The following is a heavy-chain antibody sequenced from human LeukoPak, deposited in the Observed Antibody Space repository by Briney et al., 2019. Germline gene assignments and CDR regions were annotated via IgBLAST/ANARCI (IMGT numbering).Heavy chain of an antibody. V-gene: IGHV3-74*01. CDR1: LFTFSRYW. CDR3: ARGATYYYDSSGYYFY. D-gene: IGHD3-22*01. CDR2: SNSDGSST. J-gene: IGHJ4*02. Sequence: GGSLRLTRPTTLFTFSRYWMHWVRHTPQMRQVGVSPSNSDGSSTSYADSVKGQFTISRDNAKNTLYLQMNSLRAEDTAVYYCARGATYYYDSSGYYFYWGQGTLVTVSS.